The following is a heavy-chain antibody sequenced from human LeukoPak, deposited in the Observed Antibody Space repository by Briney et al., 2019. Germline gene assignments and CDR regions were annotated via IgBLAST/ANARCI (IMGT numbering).Heavy chain of an antibody. CDR3: VSPRGFSYGYFDY. CDR1: GGSLSSSGYY. V-gene: IGHV4-39*01. Sequence: SETLSLTCTVSGGSLSSSGYYWGWIRQPPGKGLEWIGSIYYSKNTYYNPSLKSRVTISADTSKNQFSLTLGSVSATDTAVYYCVSPRGFSYGYFDYWGQGTLVTVSS. D-gene: IGHD5-18*01. J-gene: IGHJ4*02. CDR2: IYYSKNT.